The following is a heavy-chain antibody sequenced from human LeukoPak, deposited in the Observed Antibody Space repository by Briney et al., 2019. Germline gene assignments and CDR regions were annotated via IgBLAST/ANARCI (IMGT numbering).Heavy chain of an antibody. D-gene: IGHD3-10*01. CDR3: ARGAYGSGSYNFYYYGMDV. CDR2: IPYDGSNK. V-gene: IGHV3-30*04. CDR1: GFTFSSYA. Sequence: GGSLRLSCAASGFTFSSYAMHWVRQAPGKGLEWVAVIPYDGSNKYYADSVKGRFTISRDNSKNTLYLQMNSLRAEDTAVYYCARGAYGSGSYNFYYYGMDVWGQGTTVTVSS. J-gene: IGHJ6*02.